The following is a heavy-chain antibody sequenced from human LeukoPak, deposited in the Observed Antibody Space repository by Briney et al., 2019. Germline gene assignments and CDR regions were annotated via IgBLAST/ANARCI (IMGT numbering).Heavy chain of an antibody. D-gene: IGHD2-21*02. CDR1: GYTFTSYG. CDR3: ARYLVAVVVTAGLDY. J-gene: IGHJ4*02. Sequence: GASVKVSCKASGYTFTSYGISWVRQAPGQGLEWMGWISAYNGNTNYAQKLQGRVTMTTDTSTSTAYMELRSLRSDDTVVYYCARYLVAVVVTAGLDYWGQGTLVTVSS. V-gene: IGHV1-18*01. CDR2: ISAYNGNT.